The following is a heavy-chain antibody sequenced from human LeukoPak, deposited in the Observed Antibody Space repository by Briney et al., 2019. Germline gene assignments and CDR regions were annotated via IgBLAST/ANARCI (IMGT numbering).Heavy chain of an antibody. J-gene: IGHJ5*02. Sequence: SGTLSLTCTVSGGSISSSSYYWGWIRQPPGKGLEWIGSIYYSGSTYYNPSLKSRVTISVDTPKNQFSLKLSSVTAADTAVYYCARHPRNDYRSHNWFDPWGQGTLVTVSS. V-gene: IGHV4-39*01. CDR1: GGSISSSSYY. CDR3: ARHPRNDYRSHNWFDP. CDR2: IYYSGST. D-gene: IGHD4-11*01.